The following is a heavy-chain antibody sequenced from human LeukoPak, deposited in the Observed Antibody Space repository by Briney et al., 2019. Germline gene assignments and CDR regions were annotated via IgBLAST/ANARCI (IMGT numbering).Heavy chain of an antibody. CDR1: GYSFTSYW. CDR2: IYPGDSDT. CDR3: ARRYCGGGSCYPESDY. D-gene: IGHD2-15*01. V-gene: IGHV5-51*01. Sequence: GESLKISCKGSGYSFTSYWIGWVRQMPGKGLEWMGIIYPGDSDTRYSPSFQGQVTISADKSISTAYLQWSSLKASDTAMYYCARRYCGGGSCYPESDYWGQGTLVTVSS. J-gene: IGHJ4*02.